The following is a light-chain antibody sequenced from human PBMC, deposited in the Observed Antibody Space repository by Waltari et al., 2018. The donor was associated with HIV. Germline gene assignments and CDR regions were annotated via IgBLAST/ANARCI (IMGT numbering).Light chain of an antibody. CDR1: QTISDW. V-gene: IGKV1-5*03. CDR2: KAS. Sequence: EIKMTQTPSALSASVGDRVTITCRAIQTISDWLALYQQRPGKAPKLLIFKASGLESGVPSRFSGSLSGTEFTLTISSLQPDDLATYYCQQYSTFPGTFGQGTKVEI. J-gene: IGKJ1*01. CDR3: QQYSTFPGT.